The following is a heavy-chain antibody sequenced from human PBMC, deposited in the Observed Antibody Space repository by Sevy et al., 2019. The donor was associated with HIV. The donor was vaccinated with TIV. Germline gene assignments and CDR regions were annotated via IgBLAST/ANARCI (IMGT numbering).Heavy chain of an antibody. Sequence: GGSLRLSCSASGFTFSSYAMHWVRRAPGKGLEYVSALSSNGGSTYYADSVKGRFTISRDNSKNTLYLQMSSLRAEDTAVYYCRTVYSSSWYYFDYWGQGTLVTVSS. V-gene: IGHV3-64D*06. CDR2: LSSNGGST. CDR1: GFTFSSYA. J-gene: IGHJ4*02. CDR3: RTVYSSSWYYFDY. D-gene: IGHD6-13*01.